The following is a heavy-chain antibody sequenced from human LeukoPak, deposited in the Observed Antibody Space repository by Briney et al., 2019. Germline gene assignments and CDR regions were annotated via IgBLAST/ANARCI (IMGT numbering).Heavy chain of an antibody. CDR2: INPHSGDT. Sequence: ASVKVSCKASGYTFTGYYIHWVQQAPGQGLEWMGRINPHSGDTNSAQKFQGRVTVTRDTSISTAYMELSRLTSDDTAVYFCARSKKFCRGGSCDFDSWGRGTLVTVSS. D-gene: IGHD2-15*01. CDR1: GYTFTGYY. J-gene: IGHJ4*02. CDR3: ARSKKFCRGGSCDFDS. V-gene: IGHV1-2*06.